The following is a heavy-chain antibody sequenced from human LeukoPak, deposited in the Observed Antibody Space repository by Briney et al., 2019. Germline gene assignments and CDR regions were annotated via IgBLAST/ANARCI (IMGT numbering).Heavy chain of an antibody. CDR1: GGSISSYY. CDR2: IYTSGST. D-gene: IGHD6-19*01. J-gene: IGHJ3*02. CDR3: ARDWGYSSGWSDGLDI. V-gene: IGHV4-4*07. Sequence: SETLSLTCTVSGGSISSYYWSWIRQPAGKGLEWIGRIYTSGSTSYNPSLKSRVTISVDTSKNQFSLKLSSVTAADTAVYYCARDWGYSSGWSDGLDIWGQGTMVTVSS.